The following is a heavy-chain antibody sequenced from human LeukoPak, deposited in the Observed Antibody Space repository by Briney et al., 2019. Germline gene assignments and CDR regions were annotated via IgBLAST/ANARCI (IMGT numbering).Heavy chain of an antibody. CDR2: IYYTGNA. CDR3: ARHLDTSGDLAGFSDS. CDR1: GGSIGGSSYY. V-gene: IGHV4-39*01. D-gene: IGHD2-21*01. Sequence: PSKTLSLTCSVSGGSIGGSSYYWAWIRQPPGKGLEWIASIYYTGNAFYNWSLKSRTTISVDTSKNQFSLEVDSVTATDTAVYYCARHLDTSGDLAGFSDSWGQGALVTVSS. J-gene: IGHJ5*02.